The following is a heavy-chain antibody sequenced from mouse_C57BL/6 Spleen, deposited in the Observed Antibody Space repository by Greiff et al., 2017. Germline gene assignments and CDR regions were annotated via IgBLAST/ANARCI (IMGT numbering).Heavy chain of an antibody. J-gene: IGHJ2*01. CDR1: GYAFSSSW. D-gene: IGHD1-1*01. CDR2: IYPGDGDT. V-gene: IGHV1-82*01. Sequence: QVQLQQSGPELVKPGASVKISCKASGYAFSSSWMNWVKQRPGKGLEWIGRIYPGDGDTNYNGKFKGKATLTADKSSSTAYMQLSSLTSEDSAVYFCAREGDYYGSSYYYFDYWGQGTTLTVSS. CDR3: AREGDYYGSSYYYFDY.